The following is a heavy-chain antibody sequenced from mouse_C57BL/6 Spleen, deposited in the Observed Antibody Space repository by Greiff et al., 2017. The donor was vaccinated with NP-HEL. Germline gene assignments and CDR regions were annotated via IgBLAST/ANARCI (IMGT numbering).Heavy chain of an antibody. CDR1: GYAFSSYW. Sequence: QVQLKESGAELVKPGASVKISCKASGYAFSSYWMNWVKQRPGKGLEWIGQIYPGDGDTNYNGKFKGKATLTADKSSSTAYMQLSSLTSEDSAVYFCARSTYGNYGGYFDVWGTGTTVTVSS. J-gene: IGHJ1*03. D-gene: IGHD2-1*01. CDR2: IYPGDGDT. CDR3: ARSTYGNYGGYFDV. V-gene: IGHV1-80*01.